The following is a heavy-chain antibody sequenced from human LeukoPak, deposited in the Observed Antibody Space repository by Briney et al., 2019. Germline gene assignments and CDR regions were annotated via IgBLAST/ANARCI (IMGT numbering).Heavy chain of an antibody. J-gene: IGHJ4*02. D-gene: IGHD5-18*01. CDR1: GGTFSSYA. CDR2: IIPILGIA. CDR3: ARAGWPVDTAMVYFDY. V-gene: IGHV1-69*04. Sequence: SVKVSCKASGGTFSSYAISWVRQAPGQGLEWMGRIIPILGIANYAQKFQGRVTITADKSTSTAYMELSSLRSEDTAVYYCARAGWPVDTAMVYFDYWGQGTLVTVSS.